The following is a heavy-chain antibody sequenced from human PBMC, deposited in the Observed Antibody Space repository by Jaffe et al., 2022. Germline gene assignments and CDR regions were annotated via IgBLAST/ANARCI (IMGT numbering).Heavy chain of an antibody. Sequence: QVQLQQWGAGLLKPSETLSLTCAVYGGSFSGYYWSWIRQPPGKGLEWIGEINHSGSTNYNPSLKSRVTISVDTSKNQFSLKLSSVTAADTAVYYCARGRFDYVGSGWYRPFDYWGQGTLVTVSS. CDR1: GGSFSGYY. V-gene: IGHV4-34*01. CDR2: INHSGST. D-gene: IGHD6-19*01. J-gene: IGHJ4*02. CDR3: ARGRFDYVGSGWYRPFDY.